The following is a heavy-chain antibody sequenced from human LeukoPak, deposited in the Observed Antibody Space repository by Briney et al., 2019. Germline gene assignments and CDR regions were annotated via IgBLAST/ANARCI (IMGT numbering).Heavy chain of an antibody. CDR3: AKEYSGLGWGHYMDV. CDR1: GFTFSSYG. CDR2: IRYDGSNK. Sequence: PGGSLRLSCAASGFTFSSYGMHWVRQAPGKGLEWVAFIRYDGSNKYYTDSVKGRFTISRDNSKNTLYLQMNSLTTEDTAVYYCAKEYSGLGWGHYMDVWGKGTTVTVSS. D-gene: IGHD1-26*01. J-gene: IGHJ6*03. V-gene: IGHV3-30*02.